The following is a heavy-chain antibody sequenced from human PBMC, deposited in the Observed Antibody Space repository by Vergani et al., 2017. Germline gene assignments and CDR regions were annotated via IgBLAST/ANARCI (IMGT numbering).Heavy chain of an antibody. CDR2: ISGSGGST. D-gene: IGHD5-18*01. V-gene: IGHV3-23*01. J-gene: IGHJ6*02. Sequence: EVQLLESGGGLVQPGGSLRLSCAASGFTFSSYAMSWVRQAPGKGLEWVSAISGSGGSTYYADSVKGRFTISRDNAKNSLYLQMNSLRAEDSAVYYCAREDRGYSYGYVYYYYGLDVWGQGTTVTVSS. CDR1: GFTFSSYA. CDR3: AREDRGYSYGYVYYYYGLDV.